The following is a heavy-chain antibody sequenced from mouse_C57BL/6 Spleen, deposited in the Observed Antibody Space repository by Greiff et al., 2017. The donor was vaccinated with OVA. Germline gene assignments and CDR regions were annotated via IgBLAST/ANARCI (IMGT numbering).Heavy chain of an antibody. CDR2: IDPNSGGT. Sequence: QVQLQQPGAELVKSGASVKLSCKASGYTFTSYWMHWVKQRPGRGLEWIGRIDPNSGGTKYNEKFTSKATLTVDKPSRTAYMQLSSLTSEDSAVYYCASGNWGAYFDYWGQGTTLTVSS. J-gene: IGHJ2*01. CDR3: ASGNWGAYFDY. V-gene: IGHV1-72*01. D-gene: IGHD4-1*01. CDR1: GYTFTSYW.